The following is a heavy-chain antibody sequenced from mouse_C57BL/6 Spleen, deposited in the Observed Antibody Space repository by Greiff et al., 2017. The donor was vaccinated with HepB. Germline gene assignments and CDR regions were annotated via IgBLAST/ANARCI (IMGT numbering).Heavy chain of an antibody. J-gene: IGHJ2*01. CDR2: INPGSGGT. CDR1: GYAFTNYL. Sequence: VQLVESGAELVRPGTSVKVSCKASGYAFTNYLIEWVKQRPGQGLEWIGVINPGSGGTNYNEKFKGKATLTADKSSSTAYMQLSSLTSEDSAVYFCARKEGYDYDVPLYFDYWGQGTTLTVSS. V-gene: IGHV1-54*01. CDR3: ARKEGYDYDVPLYFDY. D-gene: IGHD2-4*01.